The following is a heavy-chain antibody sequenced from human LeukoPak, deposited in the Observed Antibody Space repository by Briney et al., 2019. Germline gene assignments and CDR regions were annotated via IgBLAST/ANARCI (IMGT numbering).Heavy chain of an antibody. D-gene: IGHD3-10*01. CDR1: GGTFSSYA. Sequence: SVKVSCKASGGTFSSYAICWVRQAPGQGLEWMGGIIPIFGTANYAQKFQGRVTITADESTSTAYMELSSLRSEDTAVYYCARDYGSGSHGGFDYWGQGTLVTVSS. CDR3: ARDYGSGSHGGFDY. J-gene: IGHJ4*02. CDR2: IIPIFGTA. V-gene: IGHV1-69*13.